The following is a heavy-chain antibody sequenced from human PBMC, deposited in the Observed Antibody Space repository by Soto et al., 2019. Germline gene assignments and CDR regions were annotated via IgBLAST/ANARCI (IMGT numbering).Heavy chain of an antibody. D-gene: IGHD1-1*01. J-gene: IGHJ4*02. CDR1: GYAFTTYG. CDR2: ISAHNGNT. Sequence: QVHLVQSGAEVKKPGASVKVSCKGSGYAFTTYGITWVRQAPGQGLEWMGWISAHNGNTNYAQKRQGRVTVTGDTSTSTAYMELRSLRSDDTAVYYCARGRYGDYWGQGALVTVSS. V-gene: IGHV1-18*01. CDR3: ARGRYGDY.